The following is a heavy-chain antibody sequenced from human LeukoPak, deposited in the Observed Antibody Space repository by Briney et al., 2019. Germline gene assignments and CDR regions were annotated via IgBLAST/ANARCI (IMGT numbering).Heavy chain of an antibody. CDR1: GGSFSGYY. Sequence: SETLSLTCAVYGGSFSGYYWSWIRQPPGKGLGWIGEINHSGSTNYNPSLKSRVTISVDTSKNQFSLKLSSVTAADTAVYYCARGVPGYDFWSGYYFYYYYMDVWGKGTTVTVSS. J-gene: IGHJ6*03. CDR2: INHSGST. D-gene: IGHD3-3*01. CDR3: ARGVPGYDFWSGYYFYYYYMDV. V-gene: IGHV4-34*01.